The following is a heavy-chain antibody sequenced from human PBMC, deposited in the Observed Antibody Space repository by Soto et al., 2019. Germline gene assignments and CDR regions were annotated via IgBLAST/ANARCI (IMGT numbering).Heavy chain of an antibody. D-gene: IGHD6-13*01. J-gene: IGHJ5*02. CDR2: IYYTGTT. Sequence: QVQVQESGPGLVKPSETLFLTCTVSGGSISDGNYHWGWVRQPPGKGLEWVGTIYYTGTTFYNSSLRSRLTMSVATSRNQCSLELASVTAADTAVYFCARQKGISAAGTQGWFDPWGQGTLVTVSS. CDR1: GGSISDGNYH. CDR3: ARQKGISAAGTQGWFDP. V-gene: IGHV4-39*01.